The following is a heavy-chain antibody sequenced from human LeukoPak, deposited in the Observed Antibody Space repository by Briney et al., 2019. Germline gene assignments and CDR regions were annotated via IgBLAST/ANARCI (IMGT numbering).Heavy chain of an antibody. J-gene: IGHJ4*02. Sequence: GGSLRLSCIGSTFTFSDYGMHWVRQAPGKGLEWVSGSCGDDGDTGYADSVKGRFTISRDNSKNTLYLQMNSLIAEDTAVYYCAKGSSGWFDYWGQGTLVTVSS. CDR3: AKGSSGWFDY. CDR2: SCGDDGDT. D-gene: IGHD6-19*01. CDR1: TFTFSDYG. V-gene: IGHV3-23*01.